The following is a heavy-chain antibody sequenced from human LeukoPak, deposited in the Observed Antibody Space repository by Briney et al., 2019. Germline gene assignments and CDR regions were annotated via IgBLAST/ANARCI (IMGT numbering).Heavy chain of an antibody. CDR1: GFTFSSYS. J-gene: IGHJ4*02. V-gene: IGHV3-48*04. CDR2: ISSSSSTI. D-gene: IGHD3-10*01. CDR3: VRDTYGPSDY. Sequence: GGSLRLSCAASGFTFSSYSMNWVRQAPGKGLEWVSYISSSSSTIYYADSVKGRFTISRDNAKNSLYLQMNSLTVEDTAVYYCVRDTYGPSDYWGQGTLVTVS.